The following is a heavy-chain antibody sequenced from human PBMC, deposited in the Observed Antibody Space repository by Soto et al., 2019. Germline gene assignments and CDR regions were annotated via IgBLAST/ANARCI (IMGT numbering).Heavy chain of an antibody. D-gene: IGHD2-15*01. Sequence: PGESLKLSCKGSGYSFTSYWIGWVRQMPGKGLEWMGIIYPGDSDTRYSPSFQGQVTISADKSISTAYLQWSSLKASDTAMYYCARHIREAGYCSGGSCQSYYYYGMDVCGQGTTVTVSS. CDR3: ARHIREAGYCSGGSCQSYYYYGMDV. J-gene: IGHJ6*02. CDR1: GYSFTSYW. CDR2: IYPGDSDT. V-gene: IGHV5-51*01.